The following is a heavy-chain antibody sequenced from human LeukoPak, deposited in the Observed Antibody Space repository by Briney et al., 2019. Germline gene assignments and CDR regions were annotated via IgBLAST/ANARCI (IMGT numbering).Heavy chain of an antibody. CDR1: GGSISSSSYY. D-gene: IGHD2-15*01. CDR2: IYYSGST. V-gene: IGHV4-39*07. Sequence: SETLSLTCTVSGGSISSSSYYWGWIRQPPGKGLEWIGSIYYSGSTYYNPSLKSRVTISVDTSKNQFSLKLSSVTAADTAVYYCARDALDCSGGSCSPYYYYYYMDVWGKGTTVTVSS. CDR3: ARDALDCSGGSCSPYYYYYYMDV. J-gene: IGHJ6*03.